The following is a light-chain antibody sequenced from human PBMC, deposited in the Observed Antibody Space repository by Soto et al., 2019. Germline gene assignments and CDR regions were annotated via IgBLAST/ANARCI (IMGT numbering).Light chain of an antibody. Sequence: EIVMTQSPATLSVSPGERATLSCRASQSVSSNLAWYQQKPGQAPRLLIYGASTRATGIPARFSGSGSGTEFTLTISSLQSEDFAVHYCQQYNNWPPWTLGQGTKVEIK. CDR1: QSVSSN. CDR3: QQYNNWPPWT. V-gene: IGKV3-15*01. CDR2: GAS. J-gene: IGKJ1*01.